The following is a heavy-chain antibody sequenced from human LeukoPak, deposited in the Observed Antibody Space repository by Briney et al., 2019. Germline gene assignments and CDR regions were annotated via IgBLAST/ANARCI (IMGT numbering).Heavy chain of an antibody. CDR2: INHSGST. CDR1: GGSFSGYY. J-gene: IGHJ5*02. CDR3: AGSRKNYDFWSGPRDWFDP. Sequence: PSETLSLTCAVYGGSFSGYYWSWIRQPPGKGLEWLGEINHSGSTNYNPSLKSRVTISVDTSKNQFSLKLSSVTAADTAVYYCAGSRKNYDFWSGPRDWFDPWGQGTLVTVSS. V-gene: IGHV4-34*01. D-gene: IGHD3-3*01.